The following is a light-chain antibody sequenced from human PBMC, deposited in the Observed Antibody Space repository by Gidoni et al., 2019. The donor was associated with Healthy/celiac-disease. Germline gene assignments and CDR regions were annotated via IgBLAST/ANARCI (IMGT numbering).Light chain of an antibody. J-gene: IGKJ5*01. CDR1: QSFSSY. V-gene: IGKV1-39*01. CDR3: QQSYSTPPT. CDR2: AAS. Sequence: DIQMTQSPSSLSASVGDRVTITCRASQSFSSYLNLYQQKPGKAPKFLIYAASSLQSGVPSRVSGSGVGTDFTLTISSLQPEDCSTYYWQQSYSTPPTFXQXTRLEIK.